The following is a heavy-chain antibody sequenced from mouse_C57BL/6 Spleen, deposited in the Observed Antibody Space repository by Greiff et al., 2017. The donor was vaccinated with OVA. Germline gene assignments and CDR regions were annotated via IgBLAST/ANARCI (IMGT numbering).Heavy chain of an antibody. CDR2: ISSGGSYT. V-gene: IGHV5-6*02. J-gene: IGHJ2*01. CDR1: GFTFSSYG. CDR3: ARDFDD. Sequence: EVMLVESGGDLVKPGGSLKLSCAASGFTFSSYGMSWVRQTPDKRLEWVATISSGGSYTYYPDSVKGRFTISRDNAKNTLYLQMSSLKSEDTAMYYCARDFDDWGQGTTLTVSS.